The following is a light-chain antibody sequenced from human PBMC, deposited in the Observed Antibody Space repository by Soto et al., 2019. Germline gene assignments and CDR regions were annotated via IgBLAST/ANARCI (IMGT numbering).Light chain of an antibody. J-gene: IGKJ1*01. CDR2: KAT. Sequence: DMQMTQSPSTLSASGGGRVTITCRASQDISAWLAWYQQKPGKPPKLVIYKATALETGVPSRFSGSGSGTEFTLTISSLQPDDFTTYYCQQYSAFPWTFGQGTKVDIK. CDR1: QDISAW. V-gene: IGKV1-5*03. CDR3: QQYSAFPWT.